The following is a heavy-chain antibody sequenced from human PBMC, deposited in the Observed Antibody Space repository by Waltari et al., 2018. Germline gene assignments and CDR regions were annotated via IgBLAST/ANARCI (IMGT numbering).Heavy chain of an antibody. Sequence: QVQLLQSGAELKKPGASVTVSCTASGYSFTDRYLHWVRQAPGQGFEWMGWINPKTGDQNSAKKFQGRLTMTRDMSMNTANMGLSGLTSDDTAVYYCFGDYYGWGQGTLVTVSS. CDR3: FGDYYG. V-gene: IGHV1-2*02. D-gene: IGHD4-17*01. J-gene: IGHJ4*02. CDR1: GYSFTDRY. CDR2: INPKTGDQ.